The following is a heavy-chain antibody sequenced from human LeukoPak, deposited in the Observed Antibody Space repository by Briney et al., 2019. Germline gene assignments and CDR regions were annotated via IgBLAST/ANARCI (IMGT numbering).Heavy chain of an antibody. CDR2: IYYSGST. J-gene: IGHJ6*02. Sequence: SETLSLTCTVSGGSISSYYWSWIRQPPGKGLEWIGYIYYSGSTNYNPSLKSRVTISVDTSKNQFSLKLSSVTAADTAVYYCARDPRDNFLSGYPYYYYYGMDVWGQGTTVTVSS. CDR1: GGSISSYY. D-gene: IGHD3-3*01. CDR3: ARDPRDNFLSGYPYYYYYGMDV. V-gene: IGHV4-59*01.